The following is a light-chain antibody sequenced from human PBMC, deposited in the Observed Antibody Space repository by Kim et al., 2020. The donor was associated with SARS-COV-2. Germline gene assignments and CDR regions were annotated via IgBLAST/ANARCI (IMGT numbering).Light chain of an antibody. CDR1: QDIANS. V-gene: IGKV1-27*01. Sequence: ASVGDRVTITCRASQDIANSLAWYQQKPGTVPKLLIYAASTLQSGVPSRFSGGGSGTEFTLTIGSLQTEDVATYYCQKYNTAPWTLGPGTKVDIK. CDR3: QKYNTAPWT. J-gene: IGKJ1*01. CDR2: AAS.